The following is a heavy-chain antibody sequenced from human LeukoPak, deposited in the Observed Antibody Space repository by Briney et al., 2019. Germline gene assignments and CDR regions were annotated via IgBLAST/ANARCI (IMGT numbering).Heavy chain of an antibody. V-gene: IGHV2-70*11. CDR1: GFSVNTSGLS. D-gene: IGHD3-10*01. CDR2: IDWDDDK. J-gene: IGHJ4*02. Sequence: SGPALVKPTHTLTLTCTFSGFSVNTSGLSVSWIRQSPGEALEWLASIDWDDDKYYRKSLKTRLTIVKDSSKNQVVLTMTNMDPVDTATYYCARIVSGSGSYGDYVDYWGQGTLVTVSS. CDR3: ARIVSGSGSYGDYVDY.